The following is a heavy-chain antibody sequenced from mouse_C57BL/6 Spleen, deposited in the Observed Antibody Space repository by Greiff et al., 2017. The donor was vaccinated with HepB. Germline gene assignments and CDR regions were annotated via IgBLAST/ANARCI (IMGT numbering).Heavy chain of an antibody. Sequence: VQLQQPGAELVKPGASVKLSCKASGYTFTSYWMHWVKQRPGQGLEWIGMIHPNSGSTNYNEKFKSKATLTVDKSSSTAYMQLSSLTSEDSAVYYCASYYGYDAWLAYWGQGTLVTVSA. V-gene: IGHV1-64*01. CDR2: IHPNSGST. J-gene: IGHJ3*01. CDR1: GYTFTSYW. CDR3: ASYYGYDAWLAY. D-gene: IGHD2-2*01.